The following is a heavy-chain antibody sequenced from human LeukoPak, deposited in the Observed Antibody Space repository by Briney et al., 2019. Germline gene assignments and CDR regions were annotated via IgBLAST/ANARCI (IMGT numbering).Heavy chain of an antibody. CDR2: INPAGGSP. D-gene: IGHD1-7*01. CDR1: GYTFTSYF. V-gene: IGHV1-46*01. J-gene: IGHJ4*02. Sequence: GASVKVSCKASGYTFTSYFIHWVRQAPGQGLEWVGIINPAGGSPSYAQRFQGRVTMTRDTSTSTVYMDLSSLRSEDSAVYYCARDCFGNYAGFDYWGQGTLVTVSS. CDR3: ARDCFGNYAGFDY.